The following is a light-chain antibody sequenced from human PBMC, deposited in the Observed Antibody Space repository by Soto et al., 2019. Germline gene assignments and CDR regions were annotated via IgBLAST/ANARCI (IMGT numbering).Light chain of an antibody. CDR2: KAS. CDR3: QQHNSYSWT. V-gene: IGKV1-5*03. J-gene: IGKJ1*01. CDR1: QSISSW. Sequence: DIQMTQSPSTLSASVGDRVTITCRASQSISSWLAWYQQKTGKSPKLLIYKASSLESGVQARFSGRKSGTKFTLTSSIMQPDDFANYYCQQHNSYSWTFGQGTKVEIK.